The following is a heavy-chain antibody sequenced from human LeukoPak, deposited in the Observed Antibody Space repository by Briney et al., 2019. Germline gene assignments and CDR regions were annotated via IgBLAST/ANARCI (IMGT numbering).Heavy chain of an antibody. Sequence: ASVKVSCKASGYTFTGYYMHWVRQAPGQGLEWMGWINPNSGGTNCAQKFQGRVTMTRDTSISTAYMELSRLRSDDTAVYYCAREWGGVVLAYWGQGTLVTVSS. CDR2: INPNSGGT. D-gene: IGHD3-16*01. J-gene: IGHJ4*02. V-gene: IGHV1-2*02. CDR1: GYTFTGYY. CDR3: AREWGGVVLAY.